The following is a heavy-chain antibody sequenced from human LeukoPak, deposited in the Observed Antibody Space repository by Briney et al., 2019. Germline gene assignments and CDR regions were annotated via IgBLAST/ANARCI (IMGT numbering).Heavy chain of an antibody. J-gene: IGHJ4*02. V-gene: IGHV3-9*01. Sequence: GRSLRLSCAASGFTFDDYAMHWVRQAPGKGLEWVSGISWNSGSIGYADSVKGRFTISRDNAKNSLYLQMNSLRAEDTAVYYCARGEQQLESYYFDYWGQGTLVTVSS. CDR2: ISWNSGSI. CDR3: ARGEQQLESYYFDY. D-gene: IGHD6-13*01. CDR1: GFTFDDYA.